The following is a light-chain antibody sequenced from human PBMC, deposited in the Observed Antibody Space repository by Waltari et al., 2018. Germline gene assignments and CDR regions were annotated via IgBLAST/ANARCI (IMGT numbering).Light chain of an antibody. J-gene: IGKJ4*01. CDR1: QGISNF. Sequence: DIQFTQSPSFLSASVGIRVTITFRATQGISNFLAWYQQKPGKTPKLLIYNAFTLQSGVPSRFSGTGSGTEFTLTISSLQPEDFASYYCQVVNNYPLSFGGGTKVEI. V-gene: IGKV1-9*01. CDR3: QVVNNYPLS. CDR2: NAF.